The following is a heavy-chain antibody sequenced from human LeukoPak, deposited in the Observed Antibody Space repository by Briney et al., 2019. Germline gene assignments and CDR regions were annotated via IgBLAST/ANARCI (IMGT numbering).Heavy chain of an antibody. J-gene: IGHJ4*02. CDR1: GYTFTSYG. D-gene: IGHD3-3*01. CDR2: ISAYNGNT. Sequence: ASVKVSCKASGYTFTSYGISWVRQAPGQGLEWMGWISAYNGNTNYAQKLQGRVTMATDTSTSTAYMELRSLRSDDPAVYYCARVGSQDYDFWSGYYRAPYYFDYWGQGTLVTVSS. V-gene: IGHV1-18*01. CDR3: ARVGSQDYDFWSGYYRAPYYFDY.